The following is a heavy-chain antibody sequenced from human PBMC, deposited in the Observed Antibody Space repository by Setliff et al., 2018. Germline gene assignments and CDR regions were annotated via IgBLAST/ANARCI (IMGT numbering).Heavy chain of an antibody. V-gene: IGHV1-46*01. D-gene: IGHD6-25*01. J-gene: IGHJ3*02. CDR1: GYTFTTYY. CDR3: ARGGKATGYGGGGAFDI. CDR2: ISPSGGST. Sequence: RASVKVSCKASGYTFTTYYFHWVRQAPGQGLEWMGIISPSGGSTSYAQKFQDRVTMTRDTSTSTVYMELSSLRSEDTAVYYCARGGKATGYGGGGAFDIWGQGTMGT.